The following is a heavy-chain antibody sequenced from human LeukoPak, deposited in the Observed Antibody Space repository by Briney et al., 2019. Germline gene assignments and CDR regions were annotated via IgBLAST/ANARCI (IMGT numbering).Heavy chain of an antibody. J-gene: IGHJ4*02. CDR1: GYTFTSYY. V-gene: IGHV1-46*01. CDR2: INPSGGST. D-gene: IGHD3-22*01. Sequence: ASVKVSCKASGYTFTSYYMHWVRQAPGQGLEWMGIINPSGGSTSYAQKFQGRVTMTRDASTSTVYMELSSLRSEDTAVYYCARCELSDYYDSSGSFDYWGQGTLVTVSS. CDR3: ARCELSDYYDSSGSFDY.